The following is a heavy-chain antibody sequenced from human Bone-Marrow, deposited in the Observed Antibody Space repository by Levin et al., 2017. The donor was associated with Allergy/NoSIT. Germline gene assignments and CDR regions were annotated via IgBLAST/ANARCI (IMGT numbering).Heavy chain of an antibody. J-gene: IGHJ4*02. CDR2: IYWDDDK. CDR1: GFSLSTSGGG. V-gene: IGHV2-5*02. Sequence: SGPTLVKPTQTLTLTCTFSGFSLSTSGGGVGWIRQPPGKALEWLALIYWDDDKRYSPSLKSRLTSTNDISKDQVVLTMNNLDPVDTATYKCAHRARAPDGAGTDHYWGQGTLVTVSS. D-gene: IGHD4/OR15-4a*01. CDR3: AHRARAPDGAGTDHY.